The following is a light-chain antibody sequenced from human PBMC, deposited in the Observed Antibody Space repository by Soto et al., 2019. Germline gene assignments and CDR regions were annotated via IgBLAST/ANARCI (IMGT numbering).Light chain of an antibody. J-gene: IGLJ3*02. CDR3: CSYAGSYTLWV. CDR2: DVS. V-gene: IGLV2-11*01. CDR1: SSDVGGYNY. Sequence: QPVLTQPRSVSGSPGQSVTISCTGTSSDVGGYNYVSWYQQHPGKAPKLMIYDVSKRPSGVPDRFSGSKSGNTASLTISGLQAEDEADYYCCSYAGSYTLWVFGGGTKLTVL.